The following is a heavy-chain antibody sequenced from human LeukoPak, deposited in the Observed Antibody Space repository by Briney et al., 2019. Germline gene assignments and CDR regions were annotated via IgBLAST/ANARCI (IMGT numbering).Heavy chain of an antibody. CDR1: GFTFSSYS. CDR2: ISSSSSYI. CDR3: ARSMVRGFYYMDV. J-gene: IGHJ6*03. V-gene: IGHV3-21*01. Sequence: PGGSLRLSCAASGFTFSSYSMNWVRQAPGKGLEWVSSISSSSSYIYYADSVKGRFTISRDNAKNSLYLQMNSLRAEDTAVYYCARSMVRGFYYMDVWGKGTTVTVSS. D-gene: IGHD3-10*01.